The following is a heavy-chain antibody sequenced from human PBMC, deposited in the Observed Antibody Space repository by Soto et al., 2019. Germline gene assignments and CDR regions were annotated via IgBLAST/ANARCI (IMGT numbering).Heavy chain of an antibody. CDR1: GFTFSGSA. CDR2: VRCKANSYAT. CDR3: TARDLGYCSGGSCYVVDFDY. V-gene: IGHV3-73*02. J-gene: IGHJ4*02. Sequence: EVQLVESGGGLVQPGGSLKLSCAASGFTFSGSAMHWVRQASGKGLVWVGRVRCKANSYATAYAASLKGRFTISRDDSKNTAYLQMNSLKTEDTAVYYCTARDLGYCSGGSCYVVDFDYWGQGTLVTVSS. D-gene: IGHD2-15*01.